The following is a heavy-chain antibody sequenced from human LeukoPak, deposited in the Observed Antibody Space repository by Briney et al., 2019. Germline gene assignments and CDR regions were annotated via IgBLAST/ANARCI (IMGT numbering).Heavy chain of an antibody. V-gene: IGHV3-23*01. J-gene: IGHJ4*02. CDR2: ISAGADVI. CDR3: AKDQKQYDY. Sequence: GGSLRLSCEAAGFSFRDYPMGWVRRASGKRLEWVSGISAGADVIFYADPVKGRFTISRDNSKNTLYLQMNSLRAEDTAVYYCAKDQKQYDYWGQGTLVTVSS. D-gene: IGHD6-19*01. CDR1: GFSFRDYP.